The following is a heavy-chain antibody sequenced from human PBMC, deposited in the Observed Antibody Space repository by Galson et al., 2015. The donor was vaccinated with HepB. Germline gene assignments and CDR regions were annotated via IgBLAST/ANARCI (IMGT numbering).Heavy chain of an antibody. CDR3: ARNSYRPDY. D-gene: IGHD3-10*01. V-gene: IGHV3-11*01. Sequence: SLRLSCAGSGFSFGDYYMNWLRQAPGKGLEWVSYISSSSSTIFYADSVMGRLTISRDNAKNSLYLQMNSLRAEDTAIYYCARNSYRPDYWGQGTQVTVSS. CDR2: ISSSSSTI. CDR1: GFSFGDYY. J-gene: IGHJ4*02.